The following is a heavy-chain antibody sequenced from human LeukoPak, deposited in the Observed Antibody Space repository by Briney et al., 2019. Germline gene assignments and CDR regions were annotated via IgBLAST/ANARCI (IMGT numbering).Heavy chain of an antibody. CDR2: VKGKTDGGAT. Sequence: GGSLRLSCAASGFSFGNAWLNWVRQAPGKGLEWVGRVKGKTDGGATDYVTPVNGRFTISRDDSKNTLHLEMNSLKTEDTAVYYCTTVGAWNDDLSYWGQGALVTVSS. J-gene: IGHJ4*02. CDR3: TTVGAWNDDLSY. D-gene: IGHD1-1*01. CDR1: GFSFGNAW. V-gene: IGHV3-15*07.